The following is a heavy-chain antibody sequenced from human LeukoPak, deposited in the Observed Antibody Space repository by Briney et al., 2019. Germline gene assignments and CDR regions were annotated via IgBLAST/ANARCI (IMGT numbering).Heavy chain of an antibody. D-gene: IGHD5-18*01. V-gene: IGHV3-7*03. CDR1: GFTFSNYW. CDR2: IKEDGSEK. J-gene: IGHJ4*02. CDR3: AKDLGWIHFAY. Sequence: GGSLRLSCAASGFTFSNYWMSWVRQAPGKGLEWVANIKEDGSEKYYVDSVKGRFTISRDNSKNTLYLQMNSLRAEDTAVYYCAKDLGWIHFAYWGQGTLVTVSS.